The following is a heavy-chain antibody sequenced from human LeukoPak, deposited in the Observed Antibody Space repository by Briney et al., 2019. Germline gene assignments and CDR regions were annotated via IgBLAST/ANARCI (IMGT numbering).Heavy chain of an antibody. CDR1: GFTFSNAW. Sequence: PGGSLRLSCAASGFTFSNAWMSWVRQAPGKGLERVGRIKSKTDGGTTDYAAPVKGRCNISRDDSKNTLYLQMNSLKTEDTAVYYCTRDRRYYDILTAYSYYFDYWGQGTLVTVSS. CDR2: IKSKTDGGTT. CDR3: TRDRRYYDILTAYSYYFDY. V-gene: IGHV3-15*01. D-gene: IGHD3-9*01. J-gene: IGHJ4*02.